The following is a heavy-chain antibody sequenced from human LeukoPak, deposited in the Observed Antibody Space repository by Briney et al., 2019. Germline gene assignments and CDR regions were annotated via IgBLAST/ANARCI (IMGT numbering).Heavy chain of an antibody. CDR2: MNPNSGNT. D-gene: IGHD1-26*01. CDR3: AKDDPLLLTTDAFDI. V-gene: IGHV1-8*01. CDR1: GYTFTSYD. J-gene: IGHJ3*02. Sequence: VASVKVSCKASGYTFTSYDINWVRQATGQGLEWMGWMNPNSGNTGYAQKFQGRVTMTRNTSISTAYMELSSLRSEDTAVYYCAKDDPLLLTTDAFDIWGQGIMVTVSS.